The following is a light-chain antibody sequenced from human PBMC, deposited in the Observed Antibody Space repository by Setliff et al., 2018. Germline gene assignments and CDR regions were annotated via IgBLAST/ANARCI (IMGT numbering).Light chain of an antibody. Sequence: QSVLTQPASVSGSPGQSITISCTGTSSDVGSYNLVSWYHQHPGKAPKLMIYEVSKRPSGVSNRFSGSKSGNTASLTISGLQAEDEADYYCCSYAGSPYVFGTGTKVTVL. CDR3: CSYAGSPYV. CDR2: EVS. CDR1: SSDVGSYNL. V-gene: IGLV2-23*02. J-gene: IGLJ1*01.